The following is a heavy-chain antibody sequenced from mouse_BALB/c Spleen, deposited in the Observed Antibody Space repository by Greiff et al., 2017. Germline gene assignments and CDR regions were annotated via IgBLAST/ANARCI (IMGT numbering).Heavy chain of an antibody. V-gene: IGHV5-4*02. J-gene: IGHJ4*01. CDR2: ISDGGSYT. Sequence: EVHLVESGGGLVKPGGSLKLSCAASGFTFSDYYMYWVRQTPEKRLEWVATISDGGSYTYYPDSVKGRFTISRDNAKNNLYLQMSSLKSEDTAMYYCARDPFITTVHYYAMDYWGQGTSVTVSS. CDR1: GFTFSDYY. D-gene: IGHD1-1*01. CDR3: ARDPFITTVHYYAMDY.